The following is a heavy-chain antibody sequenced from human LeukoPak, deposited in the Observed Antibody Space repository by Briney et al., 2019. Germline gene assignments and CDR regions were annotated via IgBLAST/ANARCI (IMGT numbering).Heavy chain of an antibody. D-gene: IGHD3-10*01. V-gene: IGHV3-48*03. CDR3: AARSGSSPYYYDY. Sequence: GGSLRLSCAASGFTFSSYEMNWVRQAPGKGLEWVSYISSSGSTIYYADSVKGRFTISRDNSKNTLYLQMNSLRAEDTALYHCAARSGSSPYYYDYWGQGTLVTVSS. J-gene: IGHJ4*02. CDR2: ISSSGSTI. CDR1: GFTFSSYE.